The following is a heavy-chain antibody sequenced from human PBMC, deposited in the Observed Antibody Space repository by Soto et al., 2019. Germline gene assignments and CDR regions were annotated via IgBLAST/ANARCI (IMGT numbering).Heavy chain of an antibody. CDR3: ARDPRQWPVGNYYYGMDV. D-gene: IGHD6-19*01. CDR2: ISYDGSNK. CDR1: GFTFSSYA. Sequence: QVQLVESGGGVVQPGRSLRLSCAASGFTFSSYAMYWVRQAPGKGLEWVAVISYDGSNKYYADSVKGRFTISRDNSKNTXSLQMNSLRAEDTAVYYCARDPRQWPVGNYYYGMDVWGQGTTVTVSS. V-gene: IGHV3-30-3*01. J-gene: IGHJ6*02.